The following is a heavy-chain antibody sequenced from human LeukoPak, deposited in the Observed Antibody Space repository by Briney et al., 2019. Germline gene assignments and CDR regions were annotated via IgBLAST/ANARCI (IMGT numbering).Heavy chain of an antibody. D-gene: IGHD3-22*01. CDR1: GFSLSSSGVG. Sequence: SGPTLVKPTQPLTLTCTFSGFSLSSSGVGVGWIRQPPAKALEWLALIYWNDDKRYSPSLKSRLTITKDTSKNQVVLTMTNMDPVDTATYYCASRRGYYDSSGYYGLDFDYWGQGTLVTVSS. J-gene: IGHJ4*02. V-gene: IGHV2-5*01. CDR2: IYWNDDK. CDR3: ASRRGYYDSSGYYGLDFDY.